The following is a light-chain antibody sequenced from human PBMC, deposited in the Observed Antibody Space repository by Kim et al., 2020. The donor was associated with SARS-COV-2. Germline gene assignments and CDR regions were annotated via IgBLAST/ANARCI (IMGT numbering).Light chain of an antibody. CDR3: SSYRSSSTYV. CDR1: SSDVGGYKY. Sequence: QSITISCTGTSSDVGGYKYVSWYQQYPGKAPKLMIYDVRSRPSGVSNRFSGSKSGNTASLTIYGLQAEDEADYYCSSYRSSSTYVFGTGTKVTVL. J-gene: IGLJ1*01. V-gene: IGLV2-14*03. CDR2: DVR.